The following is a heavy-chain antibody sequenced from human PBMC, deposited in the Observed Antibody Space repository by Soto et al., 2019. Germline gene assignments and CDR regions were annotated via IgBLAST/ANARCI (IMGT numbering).Heavy chain of an antibody. CDR2: ISNSGDST. CDR1: GFTFSNYA. Sequence: GGSLRLSCAASGFTFSNYAMGWVRQAPGKGLQWVSDISNSGDSTHYADSVKGRFTVSRDNSKSTLYLQMNSLRTDDTAVFYCGKGRRDSCYYYIDYWGQGTLVTVSS. D-gene: IGHD2-15*01. J-gene: IGHJ4*02. V-gene: IGHV3-23*01. CDR3: GKGRRDSCYYYIDY.